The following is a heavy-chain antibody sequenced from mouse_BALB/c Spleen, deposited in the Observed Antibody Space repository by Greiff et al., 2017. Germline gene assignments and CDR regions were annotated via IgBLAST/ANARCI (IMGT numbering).Heavy chain of an antibody. Sequence: EVKVVESGGGLVKPGGSLKLSCAASGFTFSSYAMSWVRQSPEKRLEWVAEISSGGSYTYYPDTVTGRFIISRDNAKNTLYLEMSSLRSEDTAMYYCARGGLITTDFAYWGQGTLVTVSA. CDR2: ISSGGSYT. J-gene: IGHJ3*01. CDR3: ARGGLITTDFAY. V-gene: IGHV5-9-4*01. CDR1: GFTFSSYA. D-gene: IGHD1-2*01.